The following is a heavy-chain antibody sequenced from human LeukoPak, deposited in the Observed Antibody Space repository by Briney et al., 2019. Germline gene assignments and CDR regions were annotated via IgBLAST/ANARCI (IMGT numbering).Heavy chain of an antibody. CDR3: ARVMDYYGSSGYYLPSTIDY. J-gene: IGHJ4*02. Sequence: PSETLSLTCTVSGGSISSGGYYWSWIRQHPGKGLEWIGYIYYSGSTYYNPSLKSRVTISVDTSKNQFSLKLSSVTAADTAMYYCARVMDYYGSSGYYLPSTIDYWGQGTLVTVSS. CDR2: IYYSGST. V-gene: IGHV4-31*03. D-gene: IGHD3-22*01. CDR1: GGSISSGGYY.